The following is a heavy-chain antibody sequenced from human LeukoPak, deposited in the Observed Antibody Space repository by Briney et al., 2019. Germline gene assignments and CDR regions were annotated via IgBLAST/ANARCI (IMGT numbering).Heavy chain of an antibody. CDR1: GGSISSGDFY. CDR3: ARTRSPATYYDSSGFGY. D-gene: IGHD3-22*01. J-gene: IGHJ4*02. Sequence: SETLSLTCTVSGGSISSGDFYWSWIRQHPGRGLEWIGYIYYSGTTYYSPSLKSRVTISVDTSKNKFSLKVSSVTAADTALYYCARTRSPATYYDSSGFGYWGQGTLVTVSS. CDR2: IYYSGTT. V-gene: IGHV4-30-4*08.